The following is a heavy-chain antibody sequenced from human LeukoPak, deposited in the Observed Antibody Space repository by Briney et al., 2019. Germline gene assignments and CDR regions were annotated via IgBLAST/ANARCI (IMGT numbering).Heavy chain of an antibody. CDR3: ARVPYCSGGSCYSYAYYGMDV. Sequence: PGGSLRLSCAASGFTVSSNYMSWVRQAPGKGLEWVSLIYSGGSTYYADSVKGRFTISRDNSKNTLYLQMNSLRAEDTAVYYCARVPYCSGGSCYSYAYYGMDVWGQRTTVTVSS. D-gene: IGHD2-15*01. CDR1: GFTVSSNY. V-gene: IGHV3-53*01. J-gene: IGHJ6*02. CDR2: IYSGGST.